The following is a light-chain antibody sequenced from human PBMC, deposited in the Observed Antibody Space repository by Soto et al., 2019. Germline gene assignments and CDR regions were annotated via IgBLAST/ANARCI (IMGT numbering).Light chain of an antibody. V-gene: IGKV3-20*01. CDR3: QQYGSSPST. Sequence: EIVLTQSPGTLSLSPGERATLFCRASQTVSSSYLAWYQQKPGQAPRLLIYGASSRATGIPDRFSGSGSGTDFTLTIIRLEPEDFAVYYCQQYGSSPSTFGQGTRLEIK. CDR1: QTVSSSY. CDR2: GAS. J-gene: IGKJ5*01.